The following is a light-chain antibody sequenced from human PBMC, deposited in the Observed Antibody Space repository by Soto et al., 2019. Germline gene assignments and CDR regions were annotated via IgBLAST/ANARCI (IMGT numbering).Light chain of an antibody. CDR3: SSYTSGIL. CDR1: SSDVGGYNY. V-gene: IGLV2-14*01. J-gene: IGLJ1*01. Sequence: QSALTQPASVSGSPGQSITISCTGTSSDVGGYNYVSWYQQHPGKAPKLMIYDVSNRPSGVSNRFSGSKSGNTASLTISGLQAEDEADYYCSSYTSGILFGTGTKVTVL. CDR2: DVS.